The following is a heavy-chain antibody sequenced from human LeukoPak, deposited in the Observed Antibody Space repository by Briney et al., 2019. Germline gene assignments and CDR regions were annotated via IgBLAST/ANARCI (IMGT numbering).Heavy chain of an antibody. CDR1: GFTFSSHG. V-gene: IGHV3-23*01. CDR3: AKDDDWGRYKH. Sequence: GGSLRLSCAASGFTFSSHGMNWFRQAPGKGLEWVSGISPSGGITYYTDSVKGRFTISRDNSKNTQSLQMNSLRAEDTAVYYCAKDDDWGRYKHWGQGTLVTVSS. D-gene: IGHD3-16*01. CDR2: ISPSGGIT. J-gene: IGHJ1*01.